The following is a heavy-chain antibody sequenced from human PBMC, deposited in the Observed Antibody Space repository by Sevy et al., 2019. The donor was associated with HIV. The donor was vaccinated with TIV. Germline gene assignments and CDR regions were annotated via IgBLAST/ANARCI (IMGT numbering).Heavy chain of an antibody. J-gene: IGHJ5*02. V-gene: IGHV3-7*01. CDR2: IKQDGSEK. Sequence: GGSLRLSCAASGFTFSSYWMSWVRQAPGKGLEWVANIKQDGSEKYYVDSVKGRFTISSDNAKNSLYLQMNSLRAEDTAVYYCARDAPDIVLMVYASKLSWFDPWGQGTLVTVSS. CDR3: ARDAPDIVLMVYASKLSWFDP. D-gene: IGHD2-8*01. CDR1: GFTFSSYW.